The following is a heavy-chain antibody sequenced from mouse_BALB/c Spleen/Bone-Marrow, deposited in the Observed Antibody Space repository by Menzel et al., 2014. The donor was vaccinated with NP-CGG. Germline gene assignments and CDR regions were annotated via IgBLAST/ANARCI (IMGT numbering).Heavy chain of an antibody. CDR2: ISSGSSTI. CDR3: ARGGNWEDFDY. V-gene: IGHV5-17*02. D-gene: IGHD4-1*01. Sequence: EVKLVESGGGLVQPGGSRKLSCAASGFTFSSFGMHWVRQAPERGLEWVAYISSGSSTIFYADTVKGRFTISRDNPENTLFLQMTSLRSEDTAMYYCARGGNWEDFDYWGQGTTLTVSS. CDR1: GFTFSSFG. J-gene: IGHJ2*01.